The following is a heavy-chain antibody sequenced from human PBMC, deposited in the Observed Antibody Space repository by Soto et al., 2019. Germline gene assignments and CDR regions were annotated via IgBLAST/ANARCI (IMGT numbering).Heavy chain of an antibody. D-gene: IGHD2-2*01. CDR3: AREYCSSTSCKYGMDV. CDR1: GGTFSSYT. Sequence: AASVKVSCKASGGTFSSYTISWVRQGPGQGLEWMGRIIPILGIANYAQKFQGRVTITADKSTSTAYMELSSLRSEDTAVYYCAREYCSSTSCKYGMDVWGQGTTVTVSS. J-gene: IGHJ6*02. CDR2: IIPILGIA. V-gene: IGHV1-69*04.